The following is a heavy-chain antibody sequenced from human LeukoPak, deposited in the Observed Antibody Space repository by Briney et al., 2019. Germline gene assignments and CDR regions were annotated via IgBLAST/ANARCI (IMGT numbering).Heavy chain of an antibody. D-gene: IGHD5-12*01. V-gene: IGHV1-69*13. CDR3: ARDPRYSDFHLGSGAFDL. J-gene: IGHJ3*01. Sequence: SVKVSCKASGYNFIGYYVHWVRQAPGQGLEWMGGIIPVFGTSNYAQKFQGRVTITADESTSTAYMELSSLRSEDTAVYYCARDPRYSDFHLGSGAFDLWGQGTMVTVS. CDR2: IIPVFGTS. CDR1: GYNFIGYY.